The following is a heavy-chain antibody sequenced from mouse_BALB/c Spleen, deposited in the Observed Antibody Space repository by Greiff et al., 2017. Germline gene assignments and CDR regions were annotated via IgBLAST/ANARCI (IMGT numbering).Heavy chain of an antibody. J-gene: IGHJ3*01. V-gene: IGHV4-1*02. CDR2: INPDSSTI. Sequence: EVQRVESGGGLVQPGGSLKLSCAASGFDFSRYWMSWVRQAPGKGLEWIGEINPDSSTINYTPSLKDKFIISRDNAKNTLYLQMSKVRSEDTALYYCARPGYYDGYYDFAYWGQGTLVTVSA. D-gene: IGHD2-3*01. CDR3: ARPGYYDGYYDFAY. CDR1: GFDFSRYW.